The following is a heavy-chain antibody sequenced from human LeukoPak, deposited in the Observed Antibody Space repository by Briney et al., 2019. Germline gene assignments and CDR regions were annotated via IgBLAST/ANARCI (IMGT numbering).Heavy chain of an antibody. CDR2: ISAYNGNT. V-gene: IGHV1-18*01. D-gene: IGHD3-9*01. CDR1: GGTFSSYA. Sequence: ASVKVSCKASGGTFSSYAISWVRQAPGQGLEWMGWISAYNGNTNYAQKLQGRVTMTTDTSTSTAYMELRSLRSDDTAVYYCASGWSYFDPTFDYWGQGTLVTVSS. J-gene: IGHJ4*02. CDR3: ASGWSYFDPTFDY.